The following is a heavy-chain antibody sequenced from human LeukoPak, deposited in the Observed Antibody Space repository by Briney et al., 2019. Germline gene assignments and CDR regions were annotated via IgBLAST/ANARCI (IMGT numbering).Heavy chain of an antibody. CDR1: GGSFSGYY. V-gene: IGHV4-34*01. D-gene: IGHD3-9*01. CDR2: INHSGST. J-gene: IGHJ6*03. Sequence: SETLSLTCAVYGGSFSGYYWSWIRQPPGRGLEWIGEINHSGSTNYNPSLKSRVTISVDTSKNQFSLKLSSVTAADTAVYYCASLRGIRYFDWTRPAPERYMDVWGKGTTVTVSS. CDR3: ASLRGIRYFDWTRPAPERYMDV.